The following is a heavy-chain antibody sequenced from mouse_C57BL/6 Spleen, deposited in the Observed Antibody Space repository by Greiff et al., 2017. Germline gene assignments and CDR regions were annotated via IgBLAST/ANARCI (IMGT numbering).Heavy chain of an antibody. J-gene: IGHJ2*01. CDR3: ARWVTTVVAFDH. D-gene: IGHD1-1*01. Sequence: VQLQQSGPELVKPGASVKISCKASGYTFTDYYMNWVKQSHGKSLEWIGDINPNNGGTSYNQKFKGKATLTVDKSSSTAYMELRSLTSEDSAVYYCARWVTTVVAFDHWGQGTTLTVSS. CDR2: INPNNGGT. V-gene: IGHV1-26*01. CDR1: GYTFTDYY.